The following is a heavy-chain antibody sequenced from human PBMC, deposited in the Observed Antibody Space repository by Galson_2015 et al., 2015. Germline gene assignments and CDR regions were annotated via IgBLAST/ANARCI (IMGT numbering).Heavy chain of an antibody. CDR1: GFTFSSYA. CDR2: ISYDGSNK. Sequence: SLRLSCAASGFTFSSYAMHWVRQAPGKGLEWVAVISYDGSNKYYADSVKGRFTISRDNSKNTLYLQMNSLRAEDTAVYYCASGMAMAGWLQLGDYWGQGTLVTVSS. J-gene: IGHJ4*02. CDR3: ASGMAMAGWLQLGDY. V-gene: IGHV3-30-3*01. D-gene: IGHD5-24*01.